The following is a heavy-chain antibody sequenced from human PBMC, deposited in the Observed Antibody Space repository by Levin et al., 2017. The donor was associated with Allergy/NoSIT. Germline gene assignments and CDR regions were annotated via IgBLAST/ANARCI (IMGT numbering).Heavy chain of an antibody. D-gene: IGHD6-13*01. J-gene: IGHJ6*03. Sequence: GESLKISCAASGFTVSSNYMSWVRQAPGKGLEWVSVIYSGGSTYYADSVKGRFTISRDNSKNTLYLQMNSLRAEDTAVYYCAREVGAAAGTLPYYYYYYYMDVWGKGTTVTVSS. CDR3: AREVGAAAGTLPYYYYYYYMDV. CDR1: GFTVSSNY. V-gene: IGHV3-66*01. CDR2: IYSGGST.